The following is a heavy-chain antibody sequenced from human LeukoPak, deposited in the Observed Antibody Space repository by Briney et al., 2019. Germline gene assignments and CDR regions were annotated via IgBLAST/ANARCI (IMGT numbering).Heavy chain of an antibody. CDR2: INHSGST. Sequence: SETLSLTCAVYGGSFSSYYWSWIRQPPGKGLEWIGEINHSGSTNYNPSLKSRVTISVDTSKNQFSLKLSSVTAADTAVYYCARGGVAGPYYYYYMDVWGKGTTVTVSS. V-gene: IGHV4-34*01. CDR1: GGSFSSYY. J-gene: IGHJ6*03. D-gene: IGHD6-19*01. CDR3: ARGGVAGPYYYYYMDV.